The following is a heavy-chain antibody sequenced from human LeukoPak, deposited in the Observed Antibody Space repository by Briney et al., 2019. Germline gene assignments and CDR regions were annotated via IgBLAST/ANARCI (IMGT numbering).Heavy chain of an antibody. J-gene: IGHJ3*02. CDR2: INHSGST. V-gene: IGHV4-34*01. D-gene: IGHD2-2*02. CDR3: ARDRSWAIPFDAFDI. CDR1: GGSFSGYY. Sequence: SETLSLTCAVYGGSFSGYYWSWIRQPPGKGLEWIGEINHSGSTNYNPSLKSRVTISVDTSKNQFSLKLSSVTAADTAVYYCARDRSWAIPFDAFDIWGQGTMVTVSS.